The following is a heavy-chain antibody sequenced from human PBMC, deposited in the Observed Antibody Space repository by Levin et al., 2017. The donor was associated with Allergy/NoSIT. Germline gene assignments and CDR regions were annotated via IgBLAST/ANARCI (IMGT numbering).Heavy chain of an antibody. V-gene: IGHV4-34*01. CDR1: GGSFSTYY. J-gene: IGHJ6*03. CDR2: INHSGST. D-gene: IGHD6-6*01. CDR3: ARGRKDIAARPGYYYMDV. Sequence: SETLSLTCAVYGGSFSTYYWTWIRQPPGKGLEWIGEINHSGSTNYNPSLKSRVTISVDTSKNQFSLKLSSVTAADTAVYYCARGRKDIAARPGYYYMDVWDTGTTVTVSS.